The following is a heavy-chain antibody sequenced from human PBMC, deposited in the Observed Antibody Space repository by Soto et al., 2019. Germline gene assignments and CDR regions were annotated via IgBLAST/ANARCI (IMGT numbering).Heavy chain of an antibody. V-gene: IGHV1-18*01. J-gene: IGHJ6*02. CDR3: AMVDVYVTPSPQDV. CDR1: GYTFTRYG. Sequence: QVQLVQSGAEVKNPGASVKVSCKASGYTFTRYGIGWARQAPGQGLEWMGWINTYNGNTNYAQNVQGRVTLTTDTSTSTAYMDLRNLRYNDTAIYYCAMVDVYVTPSPQDVWGQGNTVIVSS. D-gene: IGHD3-16*01. CDR2: INTYNGNT.